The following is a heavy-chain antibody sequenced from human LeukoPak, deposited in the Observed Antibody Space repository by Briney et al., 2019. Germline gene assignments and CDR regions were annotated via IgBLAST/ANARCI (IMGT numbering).Heavy chain of an antibody. D-gene: IGHD1-26*01. J-gene: IGHJ4*02. CDR2: IYYSGST. CDR3: ARLSEDPRVGLYFDY. Sequence: PSETLSLTCTVSGGSISSYYWSWIRQPPGKGLEWIGYIYYSGSTNYNPSLKSRVTISVDTSKNQFSLKLSSVTAADTAVYYCARLSEDPRVGLYFDYWGQGTLVTVSS. CDR1: GGSISSYY. V-gene: IGHV4-59*08.